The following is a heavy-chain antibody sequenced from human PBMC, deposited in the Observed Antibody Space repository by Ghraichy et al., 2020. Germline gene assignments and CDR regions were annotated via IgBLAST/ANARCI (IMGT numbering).Heavy chain of an antibody. V-gene: IGHV3-23*01. CDR3: ARFSDGGGDCPWYY. CDR2: LSARAGKT. CDR1: GFTFSGYA. J-gene: IGHJ4*02. Sequence: GGSLRLSCAASGFTFSGYAMSWVRQAPGKGPEWISSLSARAGKTFYADSVNGRFTISRDVSKNTLYLQLNNLGADDAARYYCARFSDGGGDCPWYYWGPGTLVSVAS. D-gene: IGHD2-21*01.